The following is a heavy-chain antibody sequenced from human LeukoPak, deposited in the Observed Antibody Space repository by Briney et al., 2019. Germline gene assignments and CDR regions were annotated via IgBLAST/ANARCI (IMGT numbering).Heavy chain of an antibody. Sequence: GGSLRLSCAASGFTVSSNYMSWVRQAPGKGLEWVSVIYSGGSTYYADSVKGRFTISRDNSKNTLYLQMNSLRAEDTAVYYCARGSSHYYDSSGYYKTSDAFDIWGQGTMVTVSS. J-gene: IGHJ3*02. CDR2: IYSGGST. CDR1: GFTVSSNY. D-gene: IGHD3-22*01. V-gene: IGHV3-66*01. CDR3: ARGSSHYYDSSGYYKTSDAFDI.